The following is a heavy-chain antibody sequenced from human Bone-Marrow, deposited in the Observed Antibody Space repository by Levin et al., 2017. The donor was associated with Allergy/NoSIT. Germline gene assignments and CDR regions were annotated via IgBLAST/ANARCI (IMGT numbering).Heavy chain of an antibody. CDR1: GGSISGSGGGYY. CDR3: ARARAAAGKAWFDS. J-gene: IGHJ5*01. CDR2: IYYRGAT. V-gene: IGHV4-31*03. D-gene: IGHD6-13*01. Sequence: SETLSLTCTVSGGSISGSGGGYYWSWIRQHPGKGLDWIGYIYYRGATYYNPSLQSRVTISVDTSLNRFSLNLSSMTAADTAGYYCARARAAAGKAWFDSWGQGMLVTVSS.